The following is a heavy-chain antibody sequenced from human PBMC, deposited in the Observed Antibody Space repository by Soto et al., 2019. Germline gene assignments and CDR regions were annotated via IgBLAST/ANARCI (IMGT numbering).Heavy chain of an antibody. CDR2: IKSKTDGGAT. CDR3: TARISGGVDL. CDR1: GFSFSNVW. Sequence: GGSLRLSCAASGFSFSNVWMNWVRQAPGKGLEWVGRIKSKTDGGATDYAAPVKGRFTISRDDSKNTLFLQMNSLKIEDTAVYSCTARISGGVDLWGRGTLVTVSS. J-gene: IGHJ4*02. V-gene: IGHV3-15*07. D-gene: IGHD6-25*01.